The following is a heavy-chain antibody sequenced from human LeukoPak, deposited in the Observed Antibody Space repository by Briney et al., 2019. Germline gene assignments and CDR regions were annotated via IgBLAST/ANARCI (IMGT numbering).Heavy chain of an antibody. D-gene: IGHD6-19*01. CDR3: ARDTVAGTNWFDP. CDR1: GYTFTSYG. V-gene: IGHV1-46*01. J-gene: IGHJ5*02. Sequence: ASVKVSCKASGYTFTSYGISWVRQAPGQGLEWMGIINPSGGSTSYAQKFQGRVTITRDTSTSTVYMELSSLRSEDTAVYYCARDTVAGTNWFDPWGQGTLVTVSS. CDR2: INPSGGST.